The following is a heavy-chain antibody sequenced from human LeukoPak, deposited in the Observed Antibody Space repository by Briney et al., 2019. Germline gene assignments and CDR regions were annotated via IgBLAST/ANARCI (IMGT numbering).Heavy chain of an antibody. CDR3: AKDINGFAY. CDR1: GFTVADYA. D-gene: IGHD2-8*01. Sequence: GGSLRLSCAASGFTVADYAMHWVRQAPGKGMEWVSGISWNSGSIGYADSVKGRVTISRDNTKNSLYLQMNSLRAEDTALYYCAKDINGFAYWGQGTLVTVSS. V-gene: IGHV3-9*01. CDR2: ISWNSGSI. J-gene: IGHJ4*02.